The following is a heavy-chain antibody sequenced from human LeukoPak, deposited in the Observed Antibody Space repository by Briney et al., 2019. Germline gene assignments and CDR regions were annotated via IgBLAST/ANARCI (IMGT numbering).Heavy chain of an antibody. CDR3: MREVAFYPSLDC. CDR1: GRFVTLSHW. V-gene: IGHV4-4*02. D-gene: IGHD3-3*01. J-gene: IGHJ4*02. CDR2: VHLDGRT. Sequence: SETLSLTCSVCGRFVTLSHWRAPFRQPPGKGLEWIGEVHLDGRTNYNPSLKSRLVMSADLPENHISLKLSSVTAADTAVYYCMREVAFYPSLDCSGQGTLVTVSS.